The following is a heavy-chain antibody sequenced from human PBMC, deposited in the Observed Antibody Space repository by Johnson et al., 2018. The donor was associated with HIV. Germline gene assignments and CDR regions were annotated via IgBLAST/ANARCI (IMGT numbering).Heavy chain of an antibody. Sequence: MQLVESGGGLVQPGGSLRLSCAASGFTFSSYWMSWVRQAPGKGLEWVANINQDGSEKYYVDSVKGRFTISRDNARNSLYLQMNSLRAEDTALYYCAKDGLRLGVVSAFDIWGQGTMVTVSS. J-gene: IGHJ3*02. CDR1: GFTFSSYW. CDR3: AKDGLRLGVVSAFDI. V-gene: IGHV3-7*05. D-gene: IGHD3-3*01. CDR2: INQDGSEK.